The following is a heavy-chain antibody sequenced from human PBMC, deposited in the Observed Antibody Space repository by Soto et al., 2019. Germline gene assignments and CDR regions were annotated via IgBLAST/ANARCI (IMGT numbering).Heavy chain of an antibody. J-gene: IGHJ4*02. V-gene: IGHV1-46*01. CDR2: INPNGGST. D-gene: IGHD2-15*01. CDR3: ARAGYCSGGTCFHGNCDY. Sequence: QVQLVQSGAEVKRPGASVKVSCKASGYTFTTYYMHWVRQAPGQGLDGLGIINPNGGSTTYAQKFQGRVTMTRDTSTSTVYLELSSLRSEDTAVYYCARAGYCSGGTCFHGNCDYWGQGTLVTVSA. CDR1: GYTFTTYY.